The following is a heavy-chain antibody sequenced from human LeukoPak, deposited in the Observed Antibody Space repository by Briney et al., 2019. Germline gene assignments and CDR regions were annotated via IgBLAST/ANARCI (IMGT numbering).Heavy chain of an antibody. CDR1: GGSISSYY. V-gene: IGHV4-59*01. CDR3: AGVGGGGPYFDY. Sequence: SETLSLTCTVSGGSISSYYWSWIRQPPGKGLEWIGYIYYSGSTNYNPSLKSRVTISVDTSKNQFSLKLSSVTAADTAVYYCAGVGGGGPYFDYWGQGTLVTVSS. D-gene: IGHD3-16*01. J-gene: IGHJ4*02. CDR2: IYYSGST.